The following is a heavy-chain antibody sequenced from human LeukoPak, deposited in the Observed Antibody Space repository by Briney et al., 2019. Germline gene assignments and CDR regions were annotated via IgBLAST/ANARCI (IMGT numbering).Heavy chain of an antibody. CDR1: GYTFTGYY. Sequence: ASVKVSCKAPGYTFTGYYMHWVRQAPGQGLEWMGWINPNSGGTNYAQKFQGRVTMTRDTSISTAYMELSRARSDDTAVYYCARERKPGIAVAGAGGRDYYYMDVWGKGTTVTVSS. CDR3: ARERKPGIAVAGAGGRDYYYMDV. D-gene: IGHD6-19*01. V-gene: IGHV1-2*02. J-gene: IGHJ6*03. CDR2: INPNSGGT.